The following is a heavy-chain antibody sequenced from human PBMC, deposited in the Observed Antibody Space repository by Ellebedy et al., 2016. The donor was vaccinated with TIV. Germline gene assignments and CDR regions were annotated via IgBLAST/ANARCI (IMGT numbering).Heavy chain of an antibody. J-gene: IGHJ4*02. D-gene: IGHD5/OR15-5a*01. CDR2: VIPILGIT. CDR1: GGNFRNYA. V-gene: IGHV1-69*04. CDR3: ARWGVYSGTFQGPFDF. Sequence: AASVKVSCKASGGNFRNYAFNWARQAPGQGLEWMGRVIPILGITNYAQKFQGRFTITADTSTSTVYMELSSLRSEDTALYYCARWGVYSGTFQGPFDFWGQGTLVTVSS.